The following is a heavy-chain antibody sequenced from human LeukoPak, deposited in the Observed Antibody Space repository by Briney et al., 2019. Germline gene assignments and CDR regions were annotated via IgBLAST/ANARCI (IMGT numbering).Heavy chain of an antibody. CDR2: IYYSGST. CDR1: GGSISSYY. V-gene: IGHV4-59*12. J-gene: IGHJ4*02. D-gene: IGHD4-11*01. CDR3: ARKTYSNYFDY. Sequence: SETLSLTCTVSGGSISSYYWSWIRQPPGKGLEWIGYIYYSGSTNYNPSLKSRVTISVDTSKNQFSLKLSSVTAADTAVYYCARKTYSNYFDYWGQGTLVTVSS.